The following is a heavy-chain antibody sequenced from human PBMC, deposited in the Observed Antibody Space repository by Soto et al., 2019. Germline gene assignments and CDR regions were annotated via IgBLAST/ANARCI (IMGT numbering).Heavy chain of an antibody. CDR1: XXXXXXXX. V-gene: IGHV3-48*01. CDR2: ISTSSSTI. CDR3: ARGRPIDY. Sequence: EVQLVESGGGLVQPGGSXXXXXXXXXXXXXXXXXXXXRQAPGKGLAWVSYISTSSSTIYYADSVKGRCTISRDNARNSLYLQMNSLRAEDTAVYYCARGRPIDYWGQGTLVTVSS. J-gene: IGHJ4*02.